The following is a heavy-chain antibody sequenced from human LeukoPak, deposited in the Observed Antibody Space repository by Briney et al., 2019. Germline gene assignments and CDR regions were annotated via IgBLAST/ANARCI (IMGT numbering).Heavy chain of an antibody. V-gene: IGHV3-11*04. J-gene: IGHJ4*02. Sequence: GGSLRLSCAASGFTFSDYYMSWIRQAPGKGLEWLSYISESGDTIYHADSVKGRFTISRDNGKSSLYLQMNSLRAEDTAVYYCAKDRTITMIVVVIPEFDYWGQGTLVTVSS. CDR1: GFTFSDYY. D-gene: IGHD3-22*01. CDR3: AKDRTITMIVVVIPEFDY. CDR2: ISESGDTI.